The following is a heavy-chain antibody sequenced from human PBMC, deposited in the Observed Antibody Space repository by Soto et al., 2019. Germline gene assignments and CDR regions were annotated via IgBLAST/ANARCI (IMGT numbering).Heavy chain of an antibody. CDR2: IYYSGST. CDR1: GGSISSYY. CDR3: ARYVNPYDTAVWFDP. Sequence: SETLSLTCTVSGGSISSYYWSWIRQPPGKGLEWIGYIYYSGSTNYNPSLKSRVTISLDTSKNQFSLRLRSVTAADTAVYYCARYVNPYDTAVWFDPWGQGTLVTVSS. V-gene: IGHV4-59*01. D-gene: IGHD3-9*01. J-gene: IGHJ5*02.